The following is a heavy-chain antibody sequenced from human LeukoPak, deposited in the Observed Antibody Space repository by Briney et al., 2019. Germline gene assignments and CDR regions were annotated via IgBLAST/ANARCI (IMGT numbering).Heavy chain of an antibody. D-gene: IGHD4-11*01. Sequence: GGSLRLSCAASGFTFSDYYMSWIRQAPGKGLEWVSYISSSGGTIYYADSVKGRFTISRDNAKKSLYLQMNSLRAEDTAVYYCAKDIGVTTIDYWGQGTLVTVSS. CDR2: ISSSGGTI. V-gene: IGHV3-11*04. CDR1: GFTFSDYY. J-gene: IGHJ4*02. CDR3: AKDIGVTTIDY.